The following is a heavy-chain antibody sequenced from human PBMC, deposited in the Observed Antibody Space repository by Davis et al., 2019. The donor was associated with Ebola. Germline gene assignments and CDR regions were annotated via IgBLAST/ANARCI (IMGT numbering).Heavy chain of an antibody. Sequence: PGGSLRLSCAASGFTFSSYSMNWVRQAPGKGLEWVSSISSSSSYIYYADSVKGRFTISRDNAKNSLYLQMNSLRAEDTAVYYCARDEAVAAPVAFDIWGQGTMVTVSS. D-gene: IGHD6-19*01. J-gene: IGHJ3*02. CDR3: ARDEAVAAPVAFDI. CDR1: GFTFSSYS. V-gene: IGHV3-21*01. CDR2: ISSSSSYI.